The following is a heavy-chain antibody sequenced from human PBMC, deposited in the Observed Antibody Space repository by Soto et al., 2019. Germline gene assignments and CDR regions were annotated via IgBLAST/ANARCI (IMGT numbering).Heavy chain of an antibody. V-gene: IGHV3-23*01. CDR1: GFSFSTYG. J-gene: IGHJ4*02. CDR3: AKWNGYGDY. CDR2: VSGGSGST. D-gene: IGHD1-1*01. Sequence: EVQLLESGGGLVQPGGSLRLSCAVSGFSFSTYGVTWVRQAPGKGLEWVGGVSGGSGSTHYADSVKGRLTITGDDYKKTVYLQMNSLRVEDTAVYYCAKWNGYGDYWGQGTLVTVSS.